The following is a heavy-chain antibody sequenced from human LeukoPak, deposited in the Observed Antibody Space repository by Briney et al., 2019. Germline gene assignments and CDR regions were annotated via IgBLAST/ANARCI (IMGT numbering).Heavy chain of an antibody. J-gene: IGHJ6*02. CDR3: ARGGVYTGMDA. CDR2: IFHSGVT. CDR1: GGSINVGGYS. Sequence: PSQTLSLTCGVSGGSINVGGYSWNWIRQPPGKGLEWIGNIFHSGVTYYKPSLRSRVAISLDRSKNQVSLNVTSVTAADTAVYYCARGGVYTGMDAWGQGTTVIASS. V-gene: IGHV4-30-2*01. D-gene: IGHD2-2*02.